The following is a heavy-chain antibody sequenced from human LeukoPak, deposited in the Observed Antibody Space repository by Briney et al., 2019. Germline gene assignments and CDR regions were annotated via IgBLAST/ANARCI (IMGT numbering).Heavy chain of an antibody. CDR1: GYTFTGYY. J-gene: IGHJ5*02. CDR3: ARGVLGWLKSNWFDP. CDR2: INPNSGGT. V-gene: IGHV1-2*02. D-gene: IGHD6-19*01. Sequence: ASVKVSCKASGYTFTGYYMHWVRQAPGQGLEWMGWINPNSGGTNYAQKFQGRVTMTRDTSISTAYMELSRLRSDDTAVYYCARGVLGWLKSNWFDPWGQGTLVTVSS.